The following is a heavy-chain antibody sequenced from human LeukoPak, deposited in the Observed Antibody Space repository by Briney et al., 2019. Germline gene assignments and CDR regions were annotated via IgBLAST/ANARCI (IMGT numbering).Heavy chain of an antibody. J-gene: IGHJ5*02. CDR2: IYYSGST. CDR1: GGSISSSSYY. V-gene: IGHV4-39*07. Sequence: SETLSLTCTVPGGSISSSSYYWGWIRQPPGKGLEWIGSIYYSGSTYYNPSLKSRVTISVDTSKNQFSLKLSSVTAADTAVYYCARDSSSVLENWFDPWGQGTLVTVSS. D-gene: IGHD6-25*01. CDR3: ARDSSSVLENWFDP.